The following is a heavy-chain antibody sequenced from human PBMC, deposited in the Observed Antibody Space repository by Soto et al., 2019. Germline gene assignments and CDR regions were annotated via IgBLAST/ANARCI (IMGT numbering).Heavy chain of an antibody. V-gene: IGHV4-34*09. CDR2: IYYSGST. J-gene: IGHJ3*02. Sequence: TLSLTCAVYGGSFSGYYWSWIRQPPGKGLEWIGYIYYSGSTYYNPSLKSRVTISVDTSKDQFSLKLSSVTAADTAVYYCARDLITGTAEGDAFDIWGQGTMVTVSS. CDR3: ARDLITGTAEGDAFDI. D-gene: IGHD1-20*01. CDR1: GGSFSGYY.